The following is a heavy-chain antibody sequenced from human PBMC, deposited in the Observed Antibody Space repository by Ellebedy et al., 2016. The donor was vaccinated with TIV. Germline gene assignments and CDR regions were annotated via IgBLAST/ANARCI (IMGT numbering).Heavy chain of an antibody. CDR1: GFXXRTYW. V-gene: IGHV3-7*01. J-gene: IGHJ4*02. CDR2: TKQDGSEK. D-gene: IGHD2-15*01. Sequence: PGGSLRLSCAASGFXXRTYWLRWVXXAAGKVLEWVANTKQDGSEKYYVDSVMGRFTISRDNAKNSLYLQMNSLRAEDTAVYYCARGGNWDIYDWGQGILVTVSS. CDR3: ARGGNWDIYD.